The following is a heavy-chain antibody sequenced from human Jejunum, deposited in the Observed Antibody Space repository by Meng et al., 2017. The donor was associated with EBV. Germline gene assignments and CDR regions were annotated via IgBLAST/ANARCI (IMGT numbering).Heavy chain of an antibody. D-gene: IGHD4-17*01. CDR3: ARAGGDYEDY. V-gene: IGHV1-69*15. Sequence: GRAGGEVETPGPSGKVHCKAPEDRLGTEAGSWVGQAPGQGLEWLGNTVPIFGTTSYAQKFQGRVTITADESTRTAFMELRNLRSEDSAMYYCARAGGDYEDYWGQGTLVTVSS. CDR1: EDRLGTEA. CDR2: TVPIFGTT. J-gene: IGHJ4*02.